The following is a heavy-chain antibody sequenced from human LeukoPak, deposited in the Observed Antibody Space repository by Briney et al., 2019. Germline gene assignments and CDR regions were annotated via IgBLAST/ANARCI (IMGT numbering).Heavy chain of an antibody. D-gene: IGHD6-19*01. Sequence: GESLRISCKGSGYSFTSYWIGWVRQMPGKGLEWMGIIYPGDSDTRYSPSFQGQVTISADKSISTAYLQWSSLKASDTAMYYCARQGIAVAGLGFYYYYMDVWGKGTTVTISS. CDR1: GYSFTSYW. V-gene: IGHV5-51*01. J-gene: IGHJ6*03. CDR2: IYPGDSDT. CDR3: ARQGIAVAGLGFYYYYMDV.